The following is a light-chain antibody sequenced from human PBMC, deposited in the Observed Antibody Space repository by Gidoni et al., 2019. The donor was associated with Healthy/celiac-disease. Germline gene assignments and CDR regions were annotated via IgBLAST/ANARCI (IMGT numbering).Light chain of an antibody. CDR3: QQYGSLPGT. CDR1: QSVSSSY. Sequence: EVVLTQSPGTLSLSPGERATLSCRASQSVSSSYLAWYQQKPGQAPRLLIYGASSRATGIPDRFSGSGSGTDFTLTISRLEPEDFAVYYCQQYGSLPGTFGQGTKVEFK. J-gene: IGKJ1*01. CDR2: GAS. V-gene: IGKV3-20*01.